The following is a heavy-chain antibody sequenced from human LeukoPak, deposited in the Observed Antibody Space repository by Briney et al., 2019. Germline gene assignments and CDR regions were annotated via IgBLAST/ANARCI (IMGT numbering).Heavy chain of an antibody. D-gene: IGHD3-16*01. CDR1: GFTFSSYW. CDR2: IKQDGSEK. J-gene: IGHJ4*02. V-gene: IGHV3-7*01. Sequence: GGSLRLSCAASGFTFSSYWMHWVRQAPGKGLEWVANIKQDGSEKYYVDSVKGRFTISRDNAKNSLYLQMNSLRAEDTAVYYCASDGGPSSLIDYWGQGTLVTVSS. CDR3: ASDGGPSSLIDY.